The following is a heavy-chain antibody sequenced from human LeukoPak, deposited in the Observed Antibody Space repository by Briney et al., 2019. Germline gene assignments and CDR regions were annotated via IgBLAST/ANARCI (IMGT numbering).Heavy chain of an antibody. CDR3: AREGGQDYVYFAH. Sequence: SDTLSLICSVSGRSISIYYWSWIRQPPGKGLEWLGYINYSGSTNYNPSLKSRVTMSVDTPKNQFSLKLSSVTAPDTAMYFFAREGGQDYVYFAHWGQGSQVTVSS. CDR1: GRSISIYY. J-gene: IGHJ4*02. D-gene: IGHD4-17*01. CDR2: INYSGST. V-gene: IGHV4-59*01.